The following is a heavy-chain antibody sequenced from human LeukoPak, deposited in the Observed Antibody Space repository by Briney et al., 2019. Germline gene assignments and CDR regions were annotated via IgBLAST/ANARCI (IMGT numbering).Heavy chain of an antibody. J-gene: IGHJ3*02. CDR2: IIPILGIA. Sequence: SVKFSCKASGGTFSSYAISWVRQAPGQGLEWIGRIIPILGIANYAQKFQGRVTITTDESTSTAYMDLISLRSEDTAVYYCATAGITIFGVADTFDIWGQGTMVTVSS. CDR1: GGTFSSYA. CDR3: ATAGITIFGVADTFDI. V-gene: IGHV1-69*04. D-gene: IGHD3-3*01.